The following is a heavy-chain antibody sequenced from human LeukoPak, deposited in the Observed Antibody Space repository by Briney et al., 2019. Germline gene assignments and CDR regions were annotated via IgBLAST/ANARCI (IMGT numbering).Heavy chain of an antibody. CDR3: AKDSSPLGELLYPDYFDY. CDR2: ISYDGSNK. J-gene: IGHJ4*02. Sequence: PGGSLRLSCAASGFTFSSYAMHWVRQAPGKGLEWVAVISYDGSNKYYADSVKGRFTISRDNSKNTLYLQMNSLRAEDTAVYYCAKDSSPLGELLYPDYFDYWGQGTLVTVSS. D-gene: IGHD3-10*01. V-gene: IGHV3-30*01. CDR1: GFTFSSYA.